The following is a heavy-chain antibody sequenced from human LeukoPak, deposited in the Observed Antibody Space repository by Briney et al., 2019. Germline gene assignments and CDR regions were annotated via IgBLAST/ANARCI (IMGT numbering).Heavy chain of an antibody. CDR2: ISGDGGTT. J-gene: IGHJ4*02. CDR1: EFTFTNYA. D-gene: IGHD3-9*01. Sequence: GGSLRLSCTTSEFTFTNYAMTWVRQAPGKGLEWVSVISGDGGTTCYTDSVKGRLTISRDNSKNTLYLQMRSLRAEDTALYYCAKGLINDWSALEYWGQGTLVTVSS. V-gene: IGHV3-23*01. CDR3: AKGLINDWSALEY.